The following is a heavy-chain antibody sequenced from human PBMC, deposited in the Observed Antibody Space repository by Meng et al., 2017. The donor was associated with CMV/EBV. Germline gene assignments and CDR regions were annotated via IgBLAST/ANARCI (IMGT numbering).Heavy chain of an antibody. CDR2: INHSGGT. D-gene: IGHD3-22*01. Sequence: SETLSLTCAVYGGSFSGYYWSWIRQPPGKGLEWIGEINHSGGTNYNPSLKSRVTISVDTSKNQFSLKLSSVTAADTAVYYCARGGYYYDSSGLFDYWGQGTLVTVSS. J-gene: IGHJ4*02. CDR3: ARGGYYYDSSGLFDY. V-gene: IGHV4-34*01. CDR1: GGSFSGYY.